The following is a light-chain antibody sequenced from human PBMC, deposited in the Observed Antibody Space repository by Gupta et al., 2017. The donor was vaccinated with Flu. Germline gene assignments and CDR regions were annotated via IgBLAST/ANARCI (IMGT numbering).Light chain of an antibody. CDR1: QGISSY. V-gene: IGKV1-9*01. Sequence: PSFLSASVGDRVTITCRASQGISSYLAWYQQKPGKAPKLLISAASTVKSGVPSRFSGSGSGTEFTLTISSLQPEDFATYYCQQLNSYPLTFGGGTKVEIK. CDR3: QQLNSYPLT. J-gene: IGKJ4*01. CDR2: AAS.